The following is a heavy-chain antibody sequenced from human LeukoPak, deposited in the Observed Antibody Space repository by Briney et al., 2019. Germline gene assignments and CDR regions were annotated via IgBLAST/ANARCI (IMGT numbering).Heavy chain of an antibody. CDR2: IYYSGST. J-gene: IGHJ5*02. CDR3: ASGYGSGWFDR. V-gene: IGHV4-59*12. CDR1: GGSISSYY. Sequence: SETLSLTCTVSGGSISSYYWSWIRQPPGKGLEWIGYIYYSGSTFYNPSLKSRVTIAVHTSRDQFSLQLTSVTAADTAVYYCASGYGSGWFDRWGQGTLVSVSS. D-gene: IGHD6-13*01.